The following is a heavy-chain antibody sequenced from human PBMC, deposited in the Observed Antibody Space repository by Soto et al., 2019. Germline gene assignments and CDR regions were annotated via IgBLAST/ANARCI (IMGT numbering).Heavy chain of an antibody. J-gene: IGHJ5*02. Sequence: SETLSLTCAVSGGSISSGGYSWSWSRQPPGKGLEWIGYIYHSGSTDYNASLKSRVTISVDRSKNQLSLKLSSVTAADTAVYYCARGGSSSDLNWFDPWGQGTLVTVSS. D-gene: IGHD6-6*01. CDR3: ARGGSSSDLNWFDP. CDR2: IYHSGST. CDR1: GGSISSGGYS. V-gene: IGHV4-30-2*01.